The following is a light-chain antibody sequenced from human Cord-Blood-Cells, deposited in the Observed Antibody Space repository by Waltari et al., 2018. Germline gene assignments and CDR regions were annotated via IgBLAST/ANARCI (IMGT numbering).Light chain of an antibody. Sequence: DIVMTQSPLSLPVTPGEPASISCRSSQSLLHSNGYNYLDWYLQKPGQSPQLLICLGSNRASWVPDRFSGSGSGTDFTLKISRVEAEDVGVYYCMQALQTPYTFGQGTKLEIK. CDR1: QSLLHSNGYNY. V-gene: IGKV2-28*01. J-gene: IGKJ2*01. CDR2: LGS. CDR3: MQALQTPYT.